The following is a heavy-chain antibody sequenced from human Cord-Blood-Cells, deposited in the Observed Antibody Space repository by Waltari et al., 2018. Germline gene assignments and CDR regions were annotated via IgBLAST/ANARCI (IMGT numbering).Heavy chain of an antibody. D-gene: IGHD6-13*01. J-gene: IGHJ4*02. CDR2: INHSGST. CDR3: ASTSSWYY. V-gene: IGHV4-34*01. Sequence: QVQLQQWGAGLLKPSETLSLTCAVYGGSFSGYYWSWIRQPPGKGLEWIGEINHSGSTNDNPSRKSRVTISVDTSKNQFSLKLSSVTAADTAVYYCASTSSWYYWGQGTLVTVSS. CDR1: GGSFSGYY.